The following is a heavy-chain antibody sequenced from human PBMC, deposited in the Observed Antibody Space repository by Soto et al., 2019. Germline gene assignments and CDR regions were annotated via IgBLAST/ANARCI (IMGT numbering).Heavy chain of an antibody. D-gene: IGHD5-12*01. CDR3: ANQQGNSGYDYFDY. CDR1: GFTFSSYA. V-gene: IGHV3-23*01. CDR2: ISGSGGST. Sequence: GGSLRLSCAASGFTFSSYAMSWVRQAPGKGLEWVSAISGSGGSTYYADSVKGRFTISRDNAKNTLYLQMNSLRAEDTAVYYCANQQGNSGYDYFDYWGQGTLVTVSS. J-gene: IGHJ4*02.